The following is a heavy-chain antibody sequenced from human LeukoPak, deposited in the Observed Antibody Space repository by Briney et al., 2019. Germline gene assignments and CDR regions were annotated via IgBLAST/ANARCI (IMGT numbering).Heavy chain of an antibody. J-gene: IGHJ6*02. V-gene: IGHV4-39*01. Sequence: TASETLSLTCTVSGGSISSSNYYRGWIRQTPGKGLEWIGSIYYSGSTYYNPSLKSRVTISVDTSKNQFSLKLSSVTAADTAVYYCARYPRNGSYPFYYYGMDVWGRGTTVTVSS. CDR1: GGSISSSNYY. D-gene: IGHD1-26*01. CDR2: IYYSGST. CDR3: ARYPRNGSYPFYYYGMDV.